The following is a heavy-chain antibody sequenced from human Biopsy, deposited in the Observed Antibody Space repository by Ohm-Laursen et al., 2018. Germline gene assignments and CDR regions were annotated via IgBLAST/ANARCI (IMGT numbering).Heavy chain of an antibody. V-gene: IGHV3-23*01. D-gene: IGHD4-17*01. Sequence: ETLSLTCTVSGGSISNNNYYWGWIRQPPGKGLEWVSVINTSGGSTHYAVSVKGRFTISRDNSKNTLYLRMNSLRAEDTAVYYCAKPADSYGSEFYFDYWGQGTLVTVSS. CDR3: AKPADSYGSEFYFDY. CDR1: GGSISNNNYY. J-gene: IGHJ4*02. CDR2: INTSGGST.